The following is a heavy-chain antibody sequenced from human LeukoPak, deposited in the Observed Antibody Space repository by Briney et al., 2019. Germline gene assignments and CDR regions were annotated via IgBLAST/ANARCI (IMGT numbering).Heavy chain of an antibody. CDR1: GVSISSYY. Sequence: SETLSLTCTVSGVSISSYYWSWIRQPPGKGLEWIGYIYYIGSTNYNPSLKSRVTISVDTSKNQFSLRLSSVTTADTAVYYCARAQAAAAAGIDHWGQGTLVTVSS. CDR2: IYYIGST. D-gene: IGHD6-13*01. J-gene: IGHJ4*02. CDR3: ARAQAAAAAGIDH. V-gene: IGHV4-59*12.